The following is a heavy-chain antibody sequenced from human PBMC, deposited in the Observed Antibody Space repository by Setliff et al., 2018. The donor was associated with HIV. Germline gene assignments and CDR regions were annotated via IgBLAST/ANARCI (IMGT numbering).Heavy chain of an antibody. D-gene: IGHD4-4*01. CDR3: ARFSNTLNWFDP. V-gene: IGHV4-4*09. Sequence: SETLSLTCTVSGGSISSYYWSWIRQSPGKGLEWIGYTYTSGNTNYNPSLKSRVTISVDTSKNQFSLKLNSVTAADTAVYYCARFSNTLNWFDPWGQGTLVTVSS. CDR1: GGSISSYY. CDR2: TYTSGNT. J-gene: IGHJ5*02.